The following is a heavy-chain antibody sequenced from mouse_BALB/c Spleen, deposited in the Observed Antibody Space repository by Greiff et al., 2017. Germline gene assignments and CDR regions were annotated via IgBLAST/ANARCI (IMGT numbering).Heavy chain of an antibody. D-gene: IGHD1-1*01. CDR1: GFTFSSYT. J-gene: IGHJ4*01. V-gene: IGHV5-6-4*01. Sequence: DVKLVESGGGLVKPGGSLKLSCAASGFTFSSYTMSWVRQTPEKRLEWVATISSGGSYTYYPDSVKGRFTISRDNAKNTLYLQMSSLKSEDTAMYYCTSYYGSSYDAMDYWGQGTSVTVSS. CDR3: TSYYGSSYDAMDY. CDR2: ISSGGSYT.